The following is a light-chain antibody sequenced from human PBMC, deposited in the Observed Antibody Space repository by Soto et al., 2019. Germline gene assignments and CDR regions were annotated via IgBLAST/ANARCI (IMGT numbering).Light chain of an antibody. CDR3: QEYYRPWT. Sequence: EIVMTQPPASLAVSLGERATINCKSSQRVLYSSNNKNYLAWYQQKPGQPPKLLIYWASTRESGVPDRFSGSGSGTDFTLTISSLEAEDVAVYYCQEYYRPWTFGQGTKVEIK. CDR1: QRVLYSSNNKNY. CDR2: WAS. V-gene: IGKV4-1*01. J-gene: IGKJ1*01.